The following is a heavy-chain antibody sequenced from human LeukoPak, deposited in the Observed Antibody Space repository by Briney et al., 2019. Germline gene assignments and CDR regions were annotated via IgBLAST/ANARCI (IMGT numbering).Heavy chain of an antibody. D-gene: IGHD3-10*01. CDR3: ASEGGITMVRGVINY. CDR2: IYYSGST. J-gene: IGHJ4*02. V-gene: IGHV4-30-4*01. CDR1: GGSISSGDYY. Sequence: SETLSLTCTVSGGSISSGDYYWSWIRQPPGKGLEWIGYIYYSGSTYYHPSLKSRVTISVDTSKNQFSLKLSSVTAADTAVYYCASEGGITMVRGVINYWGQGTLVTVSS.